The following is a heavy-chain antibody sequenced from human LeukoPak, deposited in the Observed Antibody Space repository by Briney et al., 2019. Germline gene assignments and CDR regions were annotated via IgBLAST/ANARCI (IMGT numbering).Heavy chain of an antibody. CDR1: GYTFTSYY. CDR3: ARVSAGAARRDYYYGMDV. Sequence: ASVKVSCKASGYTFTSYYMHWVRQAPGQGLEWMGIINPSGGSTSYAQKFQGRVTMTRDTSTSTVYMELSSLRSEDTVVYYCARVSAGAARRDYYYGMDVWGQGTTVTVSS. V-gene: IGHV1-46*01. D-gene: IGHD6-6*01. CDR2: INPSGGST. J-gene: IGHJ6*02.